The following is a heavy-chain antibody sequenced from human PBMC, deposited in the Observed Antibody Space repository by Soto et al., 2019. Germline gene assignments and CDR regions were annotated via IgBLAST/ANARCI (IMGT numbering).Heavy chain of an antibody. Sequence: QVQLQGSGPGLVKPSQTLSLTCTVSGGSINSGDYYWSWIRQPPGKGLEWIGYIYYSGSTYYNPSLKSRLTISLDTSKNQFSLNLNSVTAADTAVYYCARVCAAGICYFAFDIWGQGTLVTVSS. D-gene: IGHD2-15*01. CDR1: GGSINSGDYY. V-gene: IGHV4-30-4*01. CDR3: ARVCAAGICYFAFDI. J-gene: IGHJ3*02. CDR2: IYYSGST.